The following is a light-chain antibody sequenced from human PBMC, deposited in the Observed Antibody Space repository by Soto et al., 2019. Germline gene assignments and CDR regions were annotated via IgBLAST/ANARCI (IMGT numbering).Light chain of an antibody. CDR3: CSYAGSYTYV. CDR1: SSDVGGHNY. V-gene: IGLV2-11*01. CDR2: SVS. J-gene: IGLJ1*01. Sequence: QSALTQPRSVSGSPGQSVTISCTGTSSDVGGHNYVSWYQQYPGKAPKLLLSSVSKRPSGVPDRFSGSKSGNTASLTISGLQAEDKADYYCCSYAGSYTYVFGTGNKVTVL.